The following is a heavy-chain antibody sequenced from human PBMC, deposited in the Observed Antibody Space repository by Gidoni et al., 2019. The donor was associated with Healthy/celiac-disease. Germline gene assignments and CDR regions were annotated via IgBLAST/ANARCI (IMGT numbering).Heavy chain of an antibody. CDR1: GGSISSYY. CDR2: IYTSGST. Sequence: QVQLQASGPGLVKPSETLSLTCTVPGGSISSYYWSWIRQPAGKGLEWIGRIYTSGSTNYNPSLKSRVTMSVDTSKNQFSLKLSSVTAADTAVYYCARAEYSSSWSQFDYWGQGTLVTVSS. CDR3: ARAEYSSSWSQFDY. D-gene: IGHD6-13*01. V-gene: IGHV4-4*07. J-gene: IGHJ4*02.